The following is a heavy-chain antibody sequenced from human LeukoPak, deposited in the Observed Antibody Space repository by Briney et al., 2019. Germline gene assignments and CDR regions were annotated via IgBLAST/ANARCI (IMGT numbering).Heavy chain of an antibody. V-gene: IGHV1-46*01. J-gene: IGHJ6*03. CDR3: ARDPGTDYYDSSSYFYMDV. Sequence: ASVKVSCKASGYTFTGYYMHWVRQAPGQGLEWMGIINPSGGSTSYAQKFQGRVTMTRDMSTSTVYMELSSLRSEDTAVYYCARDPGTDYYDSSSYFYMDVWGKGTTVTVSS. CDR1: GYTFTGYY. CDR2: INPSGGST. D-gene: IGHD3-22*01.